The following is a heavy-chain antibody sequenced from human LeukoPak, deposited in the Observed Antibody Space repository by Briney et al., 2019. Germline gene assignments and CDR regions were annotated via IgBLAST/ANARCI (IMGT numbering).Heavy chain of an antibody. CDR3: ARDFRDYRDYVAYFDS. D-gene: IGHD4-17*01. CDR2: ILYDGSNQ. Sequence: GGSLRLSCAASGITFSTYAMHWVRQAPGKGLEWVAVILYDGSNQYYTDSVKGRFTISRDNSRNTLYLQMNSLKVEDTAVYYCARDFRDYRDYVAYFDSWGQGTLVTVSS. V-gene: IGHV3-30-3*01. J-gene: IGHJ4*02. CDR1: GITFSTYA.